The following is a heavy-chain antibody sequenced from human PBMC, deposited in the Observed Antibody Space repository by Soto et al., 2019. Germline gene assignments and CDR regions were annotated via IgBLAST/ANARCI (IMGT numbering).Heavy chain of an antibody. J-gene: IGHJ4*01. CDR3: AKSLEGGTPRGRYFDY. Sequence: EVQLLESGGGLVQPGGSLRLSCAASGFTFSSYAMSWVRQAPGKGLEWVSAISGSGGSTYYADSVKGRFTISRDNSKNTLYLQMNSLRAEDTAVYYCAKSLEGGTPRGRYFDYWVHGTLVTVSS. V-gene: IGHV3-23*01. CDR2: ISGSGGST. CDR1: GFTFSSYA. D-gene: IGHD1-26*01.